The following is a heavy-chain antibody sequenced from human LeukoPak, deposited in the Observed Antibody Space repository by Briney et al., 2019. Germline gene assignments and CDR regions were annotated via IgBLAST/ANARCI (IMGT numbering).Heavy chain of an antibody. CDR3: ARDTAYYYYV. Sequence: SETLSLTCAVYGGSFSGYYWSWIRQPPGKGLEWIGEINHSGSTNYNPSLKSRVTISVDTSKNQFSLKLSSVTAADTAVYYCARDTAYYYYVWGQGTLVTVSS. J-gene: IGHJ4*02. V-gene: IGHV4-34*01. D-gene: IGHD3-10*01. CDR2: INHSGST. CDR1: GGSFSGYY.